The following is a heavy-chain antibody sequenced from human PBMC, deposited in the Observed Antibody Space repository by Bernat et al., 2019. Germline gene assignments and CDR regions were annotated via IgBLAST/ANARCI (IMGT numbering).Heavy chain of an antibody. CDR2: ISYDGSNK. CDR3: AREAGSSSWFDP. D-gene: IGHD6-6*01. V-gene: IGHV3-30-3*01. J-gene: IGHJ5*02. Sequence: QVQLVESGGGVVQPGRSPRLSCAASGFTFSSYAMHWVRQAPGKGLEWVAVISYDGSNKYYADSVKGRFTISRDNSKNTLYLQMNSLRAEDTAVYYCAREAGSSSWFDPWGQGTLVTVSS. CDR1: GFTFSSYA.